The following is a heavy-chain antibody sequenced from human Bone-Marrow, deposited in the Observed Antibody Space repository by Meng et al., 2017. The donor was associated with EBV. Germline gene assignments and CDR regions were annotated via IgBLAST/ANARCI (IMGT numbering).Heavy chain of an antibody. J-gene: IGHJ4*02. CDR1: GGTFRSDA. CDR2: LIPMSGAP. CDR3: ASESGRGFTPDY. D-gene: IGHD3-10*01. Sequence: GQLVQSGAEVKKPGSSVKVSCKTSGGTFRSDAISWVRQGPGQGLEWMGGLIPMSGAPHYAQKFRDRVTITADESTSTHYMDLSGLRSEDTAVYYCASESGRGFTPDYWGQGTLVTVSS. V-gene: IGHV1-69*01.